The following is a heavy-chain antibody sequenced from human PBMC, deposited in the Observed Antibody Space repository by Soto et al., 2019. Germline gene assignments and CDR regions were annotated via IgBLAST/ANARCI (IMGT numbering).Heavy chain of an antibody. J-gene: IGHJ4*02. D-gene: IGHD2-15*01. Sequence: QVQLVQSGAEVKKPGASVKVSCKASGYTFINYGITWVRQVTGQGLEWMGWITPYNGNTNYAQKLQGRVTMTTDTSTSTAYMEVRSLRSDDTAVYYCAKGEGFLDYWGQGTLVTVSS. CDR2: ITPYNGNT. CDR3: AKGEGFLDY. V-gene: IGHV1-18*01. CDR1: GYTFINYG.